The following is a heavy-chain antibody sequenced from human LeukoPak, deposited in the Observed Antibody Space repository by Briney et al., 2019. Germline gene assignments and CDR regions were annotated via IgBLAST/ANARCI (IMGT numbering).Heavy chain of an antibody. CDR3: ARGPYSYDSSGAFDI. Sequence: PSRTLSLTCTVSGGSISSGSYYWNWIRQPAGKGLEWIGRISTSVNPNYNPSLKSRVTISVDTSKNQFSLKLNSVTAADTAVYFCARGPYSYDSSGAFDIWGQGTMVTVSS. J-gene: IGHJ3*02. V-gene: IGHV4-61*02. CDR2: ISTSVNP. D-gene: IGHD3-22*01. CDR1: GGSISSGSYY.